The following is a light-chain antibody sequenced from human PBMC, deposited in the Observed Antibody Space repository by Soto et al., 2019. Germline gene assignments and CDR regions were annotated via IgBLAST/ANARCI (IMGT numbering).Light chain of an antibody. CDR2: RNN. Sequence: QSVLTQPTSASGTPGQRVTISCSGSISNIGSNYVYWYQQLPGTAPKLLIYRNNERPSGVPDRFSGSKSGTSASLAISRLWSADEADYYCAAWDDSLRGWVFGGGTKVT. J-gene: IGLJ3*02. CDR3: AAWDDSLRGWV. V-gene: IGLV1-47*03. CDR1: ISNIGSNY.